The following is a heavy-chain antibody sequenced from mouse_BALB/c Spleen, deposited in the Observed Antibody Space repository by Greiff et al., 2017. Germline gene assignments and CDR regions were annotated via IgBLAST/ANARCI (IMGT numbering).Heavy chain of an antibody. D-gene: IGHD2-1*01. V-gene: IGHV4-1*02. CDR3: ARRGNYWFAY. CDR2: INPDSSTI. J-gene: IGHJ3*01. CDR1: GFDFSRYW. Sequence: EVKLMESGGGLVQPGGSLKLSCAASGFDFSRYWMSWVRQAPGKGLEWIGEINPDSSTINYTPSLKDKFIISRDNAKNTLYLQMSKVRSEDTALFYCARRGNYWFAYWGQGTLVTVSA.